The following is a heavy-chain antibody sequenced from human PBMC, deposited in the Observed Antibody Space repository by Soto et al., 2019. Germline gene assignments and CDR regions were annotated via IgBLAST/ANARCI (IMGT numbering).Heavy chain of an antibody. CDR1: GGSISSGDYY. D-gene: IGHD6-6*01. CDR2: IYYSGST. Sequence: QVQLQESGPGLVKPSQTLSLTCTVSGGSISSGDYYWSWIRQPPGKGLEWIGYIYYSGSTHYNPSLKSRVTISVDPSKNQFSLKLSSVTAADTAVYYCAGERPDGARLDPWGQGTLVTVSS. J-gene: IGHJ5*02. CDR3: AGERPDGARLDP. V-gene: IGHV4-30-4*01.